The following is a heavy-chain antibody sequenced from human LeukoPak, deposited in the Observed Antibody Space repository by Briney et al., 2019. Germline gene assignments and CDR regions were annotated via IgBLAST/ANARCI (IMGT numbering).Heavy chain of an antibody. D-gene: IGHD3-16*01. J-gene: IGHJ5*02. CDR1: GGSISSDDYY. V-gene: IGHV4-30-4*08. CDR2: IYYSGST. CDR3: ARTTLPNSFDP. Sequence: SETLSLTCTVSGGSISSDDYYWSWIRQPPGKGLEWIGFIYYSGSTYYNPSLKTRVTISIDTSKNQFSLRLSSVTAADTAVYYCARTTLPNSFDPWGQGTLVTVSS.